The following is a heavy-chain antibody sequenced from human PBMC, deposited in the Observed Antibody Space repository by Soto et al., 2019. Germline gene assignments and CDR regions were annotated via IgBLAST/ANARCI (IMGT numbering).Heavy chain of an antibody. CDR2: IIPICGTG. V-gene: IGHV1-69*12. Sequence: QVQLVQSGAEVKKPGSSVKVSCKASGGTFSSYAISWVRQAPGQGLEWMGGIIPICGTGNYAQKFQGRVTITADESTSTAYMELSSLRSEDTAVYYCAARRPRAGVSAFDIWGQGTMVTVSS. J-gene: IGHJ3*02. CDR1: GGTFSSYA. CDR3: AARRPRAGVSAFDI.